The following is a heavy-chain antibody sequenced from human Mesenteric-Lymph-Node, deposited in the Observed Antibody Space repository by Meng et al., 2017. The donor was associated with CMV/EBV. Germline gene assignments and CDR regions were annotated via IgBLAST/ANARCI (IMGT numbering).Heavy chain of an antibody. CDR2: ISSSSSYI. V-gene: IGHV3-21*01. CDR3: ARNYCSSTSCQYYYYYGMDV. D-gene: IGHD2-2*01. Sequence: GGSLRLSCAASGFTFSSYSMNWVRQAPGKGLEWVSSISSSSSYIYYADSVKGRFTISRDNAKNSLYLQMNSLRAEDTAVYYCARNYCSSTSCQYYYYYGMDVWGQGTTVTVSS. J-gene: IGHJ6*02. CDR1: GFTFSSYS.